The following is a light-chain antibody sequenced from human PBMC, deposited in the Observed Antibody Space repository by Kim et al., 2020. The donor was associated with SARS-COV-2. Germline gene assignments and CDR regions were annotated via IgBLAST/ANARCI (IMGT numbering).Light chain of an antibody. CDR2: GKN. CDR3: NSRDTSGDLLRVV. V-gene: IGLV3-19*01. Sequence: SSELTQDPAVSVALGQTVRITCQGHSLRSYFASWYQQKPGQAPVLVLYGKNDRPSGIPDRFSGSTSGNRASLTITGAQAEDEADYYCNSRDTSGDLLRVVFGGGTQLTVL. J-gene: IGLJ2*01. CDR1: SLRSYF.